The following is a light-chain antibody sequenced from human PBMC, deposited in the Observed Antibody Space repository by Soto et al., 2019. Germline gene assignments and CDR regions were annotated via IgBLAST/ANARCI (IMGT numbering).Light chain of an antibody. CDR3: LQESNYPLT. CDR1: QGVRDD. Sequence: IQMTQSPSSLSASVGDRVTITCRASQGVRDDVCWYQQKPGKAPKLLIYSASTLQSGFPSRVSGSGSGTDFTLTISCLQTADFATYYCLQESNYPLTFGGGTKVEIK. J-gene: IGKJ4*01. CDR2: SAS. V-gene: IGKV1-6*01.